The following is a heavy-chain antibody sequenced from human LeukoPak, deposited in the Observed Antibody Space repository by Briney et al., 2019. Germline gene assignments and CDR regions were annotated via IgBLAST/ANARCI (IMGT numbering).Heavy chain of an antibody. CDR3: ARGRSSGWSDRNWFDP. V-gene: IGHV4-39*01. Sequence: SETLSLTCTVSGGSISSSSYYWGWIRQPPGKGLEWIGCIYYSGSTYYNPSLKSRVTISVDTSKNQFSLKLSSVTAADTAVYYCARGRSSGWSDRNWFDPWGQGTLVTVSS. CDR1: GGSISSSSYY. CDR2: IYYSGST. D-gene: IGHD6-19*01. J-gene: IGHJ5*02.